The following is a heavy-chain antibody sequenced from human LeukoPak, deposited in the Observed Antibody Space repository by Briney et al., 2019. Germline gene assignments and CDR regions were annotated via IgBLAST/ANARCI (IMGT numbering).Heavy chain of an antibody. D-gene: IGHD2/OR15-2a*01. CDR3: AAISYLAFDI. V-gene: IGHV3-7*03. CDR2: IKEDGTEK. CDR1: GFTFSNYW. Sequence: GGSLRLSCAVSGFTFSNYWMSWVRQAPGKGLEWVANIKEDGTEKDYVDSVKGRFTISRDNAKNSLYLQMNSLRAEDTAVNYCAAISYLAFDIWGQGTMVTVSS. J-gene: IGHJ3*02.